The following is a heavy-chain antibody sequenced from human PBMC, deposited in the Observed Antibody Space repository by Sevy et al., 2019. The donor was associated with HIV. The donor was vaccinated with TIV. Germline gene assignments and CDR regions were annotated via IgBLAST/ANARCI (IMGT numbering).Heavy chain of an antibody. V-gene: IGHV3-7*03. CDR3: TRMDDSSSWYGDDVFDI. D-gene: IGHD6-13*01. CDR2: INQDGSQK. J-gene: IGHJ3*02. Sequence: GGSLRLSCGVSGFTFRTYWMSWVRQSPGKGLDWVADINQDGSQKYYVDSVKGRFTISRDNAKNSLALRMNSLRAEDTAVYYCTRMDDSSSWYGDDVFDIWGQGTMVTVSS. CDR1: GFTFRTYW.